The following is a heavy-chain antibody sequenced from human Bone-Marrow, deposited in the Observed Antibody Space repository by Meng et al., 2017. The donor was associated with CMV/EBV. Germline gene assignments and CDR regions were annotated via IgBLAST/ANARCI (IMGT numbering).Heavy chain of an antibody. CDR2: ISYDGSNK. CDR3: AKDPSGGDDILTGPRGY. D-gene: IGHD3-9*01. V-gene: IGHV3-30*04. J-gene: IGHJ4*02. CDR1: GFTFSSYA. Sequence: GESLKISCAASGFTFSSYAMHWVRQAPGKGLEWVAVISYDGSNKYYADSVKGRFTISRDNSKNTLYLQMNSLRAEDTAVYYCAKDPSGGDDILTGPRGYWGPGPLVTGYS.